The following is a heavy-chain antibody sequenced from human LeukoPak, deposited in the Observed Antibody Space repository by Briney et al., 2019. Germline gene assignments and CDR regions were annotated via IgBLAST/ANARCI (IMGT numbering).Heavy chain of an antibody. CDR3: ANRAESYYYDSSAGFDP. CDR1: GGTFSSYA. CDR2: IIPILGIA. V-gene: IGHV1-69*04. J-gene: IGHJ5*02. D-gene: IGHD3-22*01. Sequence: SVKVSCKASGGTFSSYAISWVRQAPGQGLEWMGRIIPILGIANYAQKFQGRVTITADKSTSTAYMELSSLRSEDTAVYYCANRAESYYYDSSAGFDPWGQGTLVTVSS.